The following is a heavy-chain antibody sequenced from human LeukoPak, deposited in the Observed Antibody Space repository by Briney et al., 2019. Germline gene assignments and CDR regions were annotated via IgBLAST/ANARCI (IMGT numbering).Heavy chain of an antibody. J-gene: IGHJ4*02. Sequence: GGSLRLSCAASGFTFSSYGMHWVRQAPGKGLEWVAVISYDGSNKYYADSVKGRFTISRDNSKNTLYLQMNSLRAEDTAVYYCAKGEDGSSGLDYWGQGTLVTVSS. CDR3: AKGEDGSSGLDY. D-gene: IGHD3-22*01. V-gene: IGHV3-30*18. CDR1: GFTFSSYG. CDR2: ISYDGSNK.